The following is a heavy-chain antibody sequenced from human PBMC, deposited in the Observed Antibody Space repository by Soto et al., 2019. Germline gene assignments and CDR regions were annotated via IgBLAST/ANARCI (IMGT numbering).Heavy chain of an antibody. D-gene: IGHD3-9*01. CDR3: ARGRYALGV. CDR1: GFNVGDYE. J-gene: IGHJ6*02. V-gene: IGHV3-48*03. CDR2: ITSGGTVF. Sequence: GWSLRLSCAASGFNVGDYEMNWVRQAPGKGLEWISMITSGGTVFYYADSVRGRFAISRDDTENSLHLQMNSLRVEDTAMYYCARGRYALGVWGQGTTVTVSS.